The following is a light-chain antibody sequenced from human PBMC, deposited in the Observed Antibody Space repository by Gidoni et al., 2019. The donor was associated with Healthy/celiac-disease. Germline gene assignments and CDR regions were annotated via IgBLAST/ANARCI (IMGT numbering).Light chain of an antibody. J-gene: IGKJ1*01. CDR3: QQYGSSVWT. V-gene: IGKV3-20*01. CDR2: GAS. Sequence: DIVSPQSPGTLSLSPGERATLSCRASQSVSSSYLAWYQQKPGQAPRLLIYGASSRATGIPDRFSGSGSGTDFTLTISRLEPEDVAVYYCQQYGSSVWTFGQGTKVEIK. CDR1: QSVSSSY.